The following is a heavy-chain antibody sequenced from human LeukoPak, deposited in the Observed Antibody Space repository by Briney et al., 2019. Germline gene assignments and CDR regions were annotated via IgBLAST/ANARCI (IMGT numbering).Heavy chain of an antibody. CDR1: GDSIRSTTYF. V-gene: IGHV4-39*01. CDR2: LYYSGDT. Sequence: SETLSLTCTDSGDSIRSTTYFWGWIRHPPGQPLAWIGCLYYSGDTYYNPSLKSRVTIAVDTSKNQFSLKLNSVTAADTAVYYCARRKSFYDSSGYFDHWGRGTLVTVS. CDR3: ARRKSFYDSSGYFDH. J-gene: IGHJ4*02. D-gene: IGHD3-22*01.